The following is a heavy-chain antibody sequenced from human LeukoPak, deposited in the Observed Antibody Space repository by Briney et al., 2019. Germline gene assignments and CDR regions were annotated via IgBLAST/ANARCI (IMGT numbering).Heavy chain of an antibody. Sequence: SETLSLTCTVSGGSISSYYWSWIRQPPAKGLEWIGYIYYSGSTNYNPSLKSRVTISVDTSKDQFSLKLSSVTAADTAVYYGAGTVLDAFDIWGQGTMVTVSS. CDR3: AGTVLDAFDI. CDR1: GGSISSYY. D-gene: IGHD4-17*01. CDR2: IYYSGST. V-gene: IGHV4-59*01. J-gene: IGHJ3*02.